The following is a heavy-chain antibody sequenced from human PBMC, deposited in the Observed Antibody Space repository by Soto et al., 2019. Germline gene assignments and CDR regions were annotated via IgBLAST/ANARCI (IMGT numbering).Heavy chain of an antibody. D-gene: IGHD3-22*01. CDR3: ARDLLYYDSTGYYYYYGMDV. Sequence: GGSLRLSCAASGFTFSSYTMNWVRQAPGKGLEWLSYISTSSSSIEYTDYVKGTIHYADSVKGRFTISRDNAKNSLYLEMSSLRAEDTAVYYCARDLLYYDSTGYYYYYGMDVWGQGTTVTVSS. CDR1: GFTFSSYT. V-gene: IGHV3-48*01. J-gene: IGHJ6*02. CDR2: ISTSSSSIEYTDYVKGTI.